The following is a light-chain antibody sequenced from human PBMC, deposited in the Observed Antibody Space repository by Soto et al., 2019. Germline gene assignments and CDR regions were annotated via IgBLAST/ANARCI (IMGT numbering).Light chain of an antibody. CDR3: QQYGNSPLYS. Sequence: EIVLTQSPGTLSLSPGERATLSCRASQSVSSIYLAWYQQKPGQAPRLLIYGASSRATGIPDRFSASGSGTDFTLTIDRLEPEDCAVYYCQQYGNSPLYSFGQGTKLEIK. CDR1: QSVSSIY. V-gene: IGKV3-20*01. J-gene: IGKJ2*03. CDR2: GAS.